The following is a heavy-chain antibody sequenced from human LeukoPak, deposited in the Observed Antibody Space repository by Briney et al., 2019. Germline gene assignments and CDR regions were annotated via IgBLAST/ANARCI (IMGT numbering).Heavy chain of an antibody. Sequence: SGTLSLTCAVSGGSISSSNWWTWIRQPAGKGLEWIGRIYASGSTNYNPSLKSRVTISVDTSKNHFSLKLTSVTAADTAVYYCARDISRWNELDSWGQGTLVTVSS. CDR2: IYASGST. CDR1: GGSISSSNW. V-gene: IGHV4-61*02. J-gene: IGHJ4*02. D-gene: IGHD1-1*01. CDR3: ARDISRWNELDS.